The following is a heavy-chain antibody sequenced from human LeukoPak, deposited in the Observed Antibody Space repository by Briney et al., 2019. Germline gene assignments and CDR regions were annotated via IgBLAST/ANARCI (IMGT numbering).Heavy chain of an antibody. CDR1: GGSISSYY. Sequence: SETLSLTCTVSGGSISSYYWSWIRQPAGKGLEWIGRIYTSGSTNYNPSLKSRVTMSVDTSKNQFSLKLSSVTAADTAVYYCARALLRLGELSHNASFDYWGQGTLVTVSS. V-gene: IGHV4-4*07. D-gene: IGHD3-16*02. CDR2: IYTSGST. CDR3: ARALLRLGELSHNASFDY. J-gene: IGHJ4*02.